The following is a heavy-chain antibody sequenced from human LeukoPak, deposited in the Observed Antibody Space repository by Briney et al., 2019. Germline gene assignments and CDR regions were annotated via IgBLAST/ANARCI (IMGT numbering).Heavy chain of an antibody. J-gene: IGHJ5*02. CDR2: INHSGST. CDR1: GGSISSGSYY. CDR3: ARRHYGSGRGKFDP. Sequence: SETLSLTCTVSGGSISSGSYYWNWIRQPPGNWLEWIGEINHSGSTNYNPSLKSRVTISVDTSKNQFSLKLSSVTAADTAVYYCARRHYGSGRGKFDPWGQGTLVTVSS. D-gene: IGHD3-10*01. V-gene: IGHV4-39*07.